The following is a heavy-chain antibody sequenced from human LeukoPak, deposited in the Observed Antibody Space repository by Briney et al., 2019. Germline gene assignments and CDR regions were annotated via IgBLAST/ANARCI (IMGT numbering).Heavy chain of an antibody. J-gene: IGHJ3*02. V-gene: IGHV3-20*04. Sequence: EGSLRLSCAASGFTFDDYGMSWVRQAPGKGLEWVSGINWNGGSTGYADSVKGRFTISRDNAKNSLYLQMNSLRAEDTALYYCARGDYGGNSDHDAFDIWGQGTMVTVSS. CDR1: GFTFDDYG. CDR2: INWNGGST. CDR3: ARGDYGGNSDHDAFDI. D-gene: IGHD4-23*01.